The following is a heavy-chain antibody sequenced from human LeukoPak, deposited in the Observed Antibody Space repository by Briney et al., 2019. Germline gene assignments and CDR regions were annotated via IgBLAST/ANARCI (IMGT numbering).Heavy chain of an antibody. CDR2: ISYDGGNK. D-gene: IGHD6-19*01. V-gene: IGHV3-30*03. CDR1: GFTFSSYG. Sequence: GGSLRLSCAASGFTFSSYGMHWVRQAPGKGLEWVALISYDGGNKYYADSVKGRFTISRDNSENTLYLQMNSLRAEDTAVYYCAREHSSVSSESKGYDLWGQGTLVTVSS. J-gene: IGHJ5*02. CDR3: AREHSSVSSESKGYDL.